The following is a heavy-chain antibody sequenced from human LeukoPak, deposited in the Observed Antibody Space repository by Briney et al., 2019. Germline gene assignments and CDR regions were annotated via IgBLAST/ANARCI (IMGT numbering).Heavy chain of an antibody. D-gene: IGHD3-16*01. CDR1: GGSISSSSYY. CDR2: IYYSGST. Sequence: PSETLSLTCTVSGGSISSSSYYWGWIRQPPGKGLEWIGSIYYSGSTYYNPSLKSRVTISVDTSKNQFSLKLSSVTAADTAVYYCARLGGGTNPETLSAFDIWGQGTMVTVSS. V-gene: IGHV4-39*01. CDR3: ARLGGGTNPETLSAFDI. J-gene: IGHJ3*02.